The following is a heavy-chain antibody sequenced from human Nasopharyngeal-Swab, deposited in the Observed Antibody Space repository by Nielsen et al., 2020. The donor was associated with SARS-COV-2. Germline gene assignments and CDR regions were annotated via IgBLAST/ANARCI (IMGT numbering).Heavy chain of an antibody. CDR1: GFSFSTFW. V-gene: IGHV3-74*01. D-gene: IGHD7-27*01. J-gene: IGHJ4*02. Sequence: GESLKISCAASGFSFSTFWMHWVRQVPGEGLVWVARLNGDATTVDYADSVKGRFTISRDNAKNTLYLQMNGLRDEDTAIYYCARAGEYRFDYWGQGTLVTVSS. CDR2: LNGDATTV. CDR3: ARAGEYRFDY.